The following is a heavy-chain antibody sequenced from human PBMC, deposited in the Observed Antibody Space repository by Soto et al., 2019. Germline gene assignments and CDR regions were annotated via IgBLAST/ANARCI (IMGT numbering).Heavy chain of an antibody. CDR3: AKGHRGWTREGIDS. J-gene: IGHJ4*02. V-gene: IGHV3-23*01. Sequence: GSLRLSCAASGFPFSSYAMNWVRQAPGKGLEWVSGISASGGRTYYADSVKGRFTISRENSQNTLYLQMYSLRVEDTAVYYCAKGHRGWTREGIDSSGQRTLVTVSS. CDR1: GFPFSSYA. CDR2: ISASGGRT. D-gene: IGHD6-19*01.